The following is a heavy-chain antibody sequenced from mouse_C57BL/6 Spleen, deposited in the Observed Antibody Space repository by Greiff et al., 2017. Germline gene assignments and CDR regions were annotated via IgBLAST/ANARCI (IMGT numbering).Heavy chain of an antibody. CDR1: GYAFSSSW. CDR3: ARSRYFDD. Sequence: QVQLQQSGPELVKPGASVKISCKASGYAFSSSWMNWVKQRPGKGLEWIGRIYPGDGDTNYNGKFKGKAKLTADKSSSTAYIQLSSLTCEDSAVYFCARSRYFDDWGQGTTLTVSS. J-gene: IGHJ2*01. V-gene: IGHV1-82*01. CDR2: IYPGDGDT.